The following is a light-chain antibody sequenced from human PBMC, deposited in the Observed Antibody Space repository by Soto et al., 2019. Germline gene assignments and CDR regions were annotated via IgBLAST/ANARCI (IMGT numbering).Light chain of an antibody. Sequence: EIVLTQSPATLSLSPGERATLSCRASQSVSSYLAWYQQKPGQAPRLLIYDASNRATGIPARFSGSGSGTDSTLTISSLEPEDFAVYYCQQRSNWPPRTFGGGTKVEIK. CDR1: QSVSSY. CDR3: QQRSNWPPRT. V-gene: IGKV3-11*01. J-gene: IGKJ4*01. CDR2: DAS.